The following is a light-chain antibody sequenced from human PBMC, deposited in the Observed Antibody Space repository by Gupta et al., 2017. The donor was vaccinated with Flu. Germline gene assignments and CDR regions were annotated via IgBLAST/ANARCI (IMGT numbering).Light chain of an antibody. J-gene: IGKJ1*01. CDR1: EGISNY. CDR3: QQYNSYPWT. Sequence: PSSLSASIGYRISISCRASEGISNYVAWFQKKAGKAPKPLIKAASSLQSGVPSKCGGRGSGKDITLTISRLQHEDFATYYSQQYNSYPWTFGQGTKVEIK. V-gene: IGKV1-16*02. CDR2: AAS.